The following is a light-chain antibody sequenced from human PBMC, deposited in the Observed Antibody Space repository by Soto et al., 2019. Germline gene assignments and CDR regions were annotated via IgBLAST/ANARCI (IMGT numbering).Light chain of an antibody. CDR2: DAS. J-gene: IGKJ4*01. Sequence: DIQMTQSPSSLSASVGDRVTITCRASQEISNHLAWFQQKPGKPPKSLIYDASSLQSGVQSKFSGSGSGTDFTLTISSLQPEDVATYYCQQYHNYPVTFGGGTKVEIK. CDR3: QQYHNYPVT. CDR1: QEISNH. V-gene: IGKV1-16*02.